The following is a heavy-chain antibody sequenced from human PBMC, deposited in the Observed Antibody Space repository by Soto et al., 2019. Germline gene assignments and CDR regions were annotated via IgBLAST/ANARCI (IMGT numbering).Heavy chain of an antibody. V-gene: IGHV1-18*01. CDR3: ARDRGYGDYVPHYYYYGMDV. CDR1: GYTFTSYG. CDR2: ISAYNGNT. J-gene: IGHJ6*02. D-gene: IGHD4-17*01. Sequence: ASVKVSCKASGYTFTSYGISWVRKAPGQGLEWMGWISAYNGNTNYAQKLQGRVTMTTDTSTSTAYMELRSLRSDDTAVYYCARDRGYGDYVPHYYYYGMDVWGQGTTVTVSS.